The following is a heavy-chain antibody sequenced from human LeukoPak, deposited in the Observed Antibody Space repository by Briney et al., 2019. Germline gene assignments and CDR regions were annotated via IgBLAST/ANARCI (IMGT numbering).Heavy chain of an antibody. CDR1: GGSFSGYY. V-gene: IGHV4-34*01. CDR2: INHSGST. Sequence: PSETLSLTCAVYGGSFSGYYWSWIRQPPGKGLEWIGEINHSGSTNYNPSLKSRVTISVDTSKNQFSLKLSSVTAADTAVYYCARLGELQLFDYRGQGTLVTVSS. D-gene: IGHD1-7*01. J-gene: IGHJ4*02. CDR3: ARLGELQLFDY.